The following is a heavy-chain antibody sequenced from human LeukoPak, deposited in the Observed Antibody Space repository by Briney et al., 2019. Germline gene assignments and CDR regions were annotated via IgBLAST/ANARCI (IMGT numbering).Heavy chain of an antibody. CDR2: IYHSGST. Sequence: SETLSLTCTVSGGSISSSNWWSWVRPPPGKGLEWIGEIYHSGSTNYNPSLKSRVTISVDKSKNQFSLKLSSVTAADTAVYYCARDTAAAAQEDAFDIWGQGTMVTVSS. CDR1: GGSISSSNW. D-gene: IGHD6-13*01. CDR3: ARDTAAAAQEDAFDI. V-gene: IGHV4-4*02. J-gene: IGHJ3*02.